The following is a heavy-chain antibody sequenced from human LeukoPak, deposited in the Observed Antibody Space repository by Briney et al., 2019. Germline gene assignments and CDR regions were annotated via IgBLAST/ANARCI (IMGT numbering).Heavy chain of an antibody. CDR1: AFTFTNSW. D-gene: IGHD1-26*01. CDR2: IKQDGSTK. J-gene: IGHJ4*02. CDR3: ARDTDGSLDY. V-gene: IGHV3-7*01. Sequence: PGGSLRRSCAASAFTFTNSWMAWVRQAPGKGLEWVANIKQDGSTKHHVDSLKGRFTISRDNPKNSLYLQMNSLRADDTAVYYCARDTDGSLDYWGQGSLVTVAS.